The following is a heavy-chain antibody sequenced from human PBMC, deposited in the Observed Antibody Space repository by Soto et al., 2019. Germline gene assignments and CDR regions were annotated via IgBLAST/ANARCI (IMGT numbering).Heavy chain of an antibody. D-gene: IGHD3-3*01. CDR2: INPNSGGT. CDR1: GYTFTGYY. V-gene: IGHV1-2*02. CDR3: ARSISGDTIFGVVIIKGGFDY. Sequence: QVQLVQSGAEVKKPGASVKVSCKASGYTFTGYYMHWVRQAPGQGLEWMGWINPNSGGTNYAQKFQGGVTMTRDTSISTAYMELSRLRSDDTAVYYCARSISGDTIFGVVIIKGGFDYWGQGTLVTVSS. J-gene: IGHJ4*02.